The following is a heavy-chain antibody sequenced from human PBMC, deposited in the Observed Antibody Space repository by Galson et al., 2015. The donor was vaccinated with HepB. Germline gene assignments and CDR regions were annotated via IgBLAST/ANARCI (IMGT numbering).Heavy chain of an antibody. Sequence: SLRLSCAASGFTFSSYGMHWVRQAPGKGLEWVAVISYDGSNKYYADSVKGRFTISRDNSKNTLYLQMNSLRAEDTAVYYCAKGEDTAMVTWRWLHGVYFDYWGQGTLVTVSS. D-gene: IGHD5-18*01. CDR1: GFTFSSYG. V-gene: IGHV3-30*18. CDR3: AKGEDTAMVTWRWLHGVYFDY. J-gene: IGHJ4*02. CDR2: ISYDGSNK.